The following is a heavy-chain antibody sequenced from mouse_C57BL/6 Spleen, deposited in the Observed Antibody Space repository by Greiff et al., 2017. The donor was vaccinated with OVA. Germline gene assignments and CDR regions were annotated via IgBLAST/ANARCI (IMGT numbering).Heavy chain of an antibody. J-gene: IGHJ3*01. D-gene: IGHD1-1*01. CDR2: IDPSDSYT. V-gene: IGHV1-69*01. CDR3: ARNYVSSSWFAY. CDR1: GYTFTSYW. Sequence: QVHVKQPGAELVMPGASVKLSCKASGYTFTSYWMHWVKQRPGQGLEWIGEIDPSDSYTNYNQKFKGKSTLTVDKSSSTAYMQLSSLASEDSAVYYCARNYVSSSWFAYWGQGTLVTVSA.